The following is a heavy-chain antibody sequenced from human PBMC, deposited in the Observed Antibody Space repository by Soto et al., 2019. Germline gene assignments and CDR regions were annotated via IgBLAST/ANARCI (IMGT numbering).Heavy chain of an antibody. CDR1: GYTFTSYY. J-gene: IGHJ6*02. V-gene: IGHV1-46*01. Sequence: ASVKVSCKASGYTFTSYYMHWVRQAPGQGLEWMGIINPSGGSTSYAQKFQGRVTMTRDTSTSTVYMELSSLRSEDTAVYYCACFFIMSYSSYSTHFSCPATTLTGSS. D-gene: IGHD3-3*01. CDR3: ACFFIMSYSSYSTHF. CDR2: INPSGGST.